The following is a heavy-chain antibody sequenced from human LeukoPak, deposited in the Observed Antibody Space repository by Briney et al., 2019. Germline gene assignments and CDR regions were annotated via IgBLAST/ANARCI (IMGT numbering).Heavy chain of an antibody. CDR3: TTLGTLRH. Sequence: GGSLRLSCAASGFTFSNAWMSWVRQAPGKGLEWVGRIKSNTDGGTTDYAAPVKGRFTISRDDSKNTLYLQMNSLKTEDTAVYYCTTLGTLRHWGQGTLVTVSS. CDR1: GFTFSNAW. D-gene: IGHD1-1*01. CDR2: IKSNTDGGTT. V-gene: IGHV3-15*01. J-gene: IGHJ4*02.